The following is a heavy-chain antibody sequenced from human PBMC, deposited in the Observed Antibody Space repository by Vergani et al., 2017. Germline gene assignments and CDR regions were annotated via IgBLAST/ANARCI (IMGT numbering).Heavy chain of an antibody. V-gene: IGHV1-18*04. CDR2: ISAYNGNT. CDR1: GYTFTSYG. D-gene: IGHD2-2*01. CDR3: ARDPDIVVVPAATYYYYYYGMDV. Sequence: QVQLVQSGAEVKKPGASVKVSCKASGYTFTSYGISWVRQAPGQGLEWMGWISAYNGNTNYAQKLQGRVTMTTETSTSTACMKLRSLRSDDTAVYYCARDPDIVVVPAATYYYYYYGMDVWGQGTTVTGSS. J-gene: IGHJ6*02.